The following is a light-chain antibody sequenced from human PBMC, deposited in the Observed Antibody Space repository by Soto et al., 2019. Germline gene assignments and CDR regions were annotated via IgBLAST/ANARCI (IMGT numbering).Light chain of an antibody. V-gene: IGLV2-23*01. CDR2: EGN. CDR1: SSDVGSYNL. J-gene: IGLJ1*01. Sequence: QSALTQPASVSGSPGQSITISCTGTSSDVGSYNLVSWYQQLPGKAPKLMIYEGNKRPSGVSNRFSGSKSGNTASLTISGLQAEDEAEYYCCSYAGRSTYVFGTGTKVTVL. CDR3: CSYAGRSTYV.